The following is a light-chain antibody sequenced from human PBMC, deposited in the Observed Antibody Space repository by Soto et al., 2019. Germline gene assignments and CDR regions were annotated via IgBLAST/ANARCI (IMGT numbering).Light chain of an antibody. J-gene: IGKJ5*01. CDR1: QDISNS. CDR3: QQYDKLPIT. CDR2: GAS. V-gene: IGKV1-33*01. Sequence: DIQMTQSPSSLSASVGDRVTITCQASQDISNSLGWYQQKPGKAPKLLIYGASTLETGVPSRFSGGGSGSDFIFTISSLQPEDIATYYCQQYDKLPITLGQGTRLEIE.